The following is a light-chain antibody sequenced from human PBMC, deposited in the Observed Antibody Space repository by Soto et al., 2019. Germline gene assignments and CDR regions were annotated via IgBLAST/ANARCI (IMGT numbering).Light chain of an antibody. CDR3: QEYNGLSRS. CDR2: DAS. CDR1: QSISSS. J-gene: IGKJ1*01. Sequence: DIQMTQSPSTLSASVGDRVTITCRASQSISSSLAWYQQIPGKAPKVLIYDASSSQSAVPSRFSGSGSGTEFTLTISSLQPEDFGTYYCQEYNGLSRSFGQGTKVEIK. V-gene: IGKV1-5*01.